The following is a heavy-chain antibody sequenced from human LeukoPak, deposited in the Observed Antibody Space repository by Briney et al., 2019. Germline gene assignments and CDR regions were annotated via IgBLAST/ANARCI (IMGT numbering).Heavy chain of an antibody. CDR3: AIVSSRWFGPFDY. CDR2: LSGDGSDT. D-gene: IGHD3-10*01. J-gene: IGHJ4*02. CDR1: GFTFSTFP. V-gene: IGHV3-23*01. Sequence: GSLRLSCQASGFTFSTFPMSWVRQAPGKGLEWVSTLSGDGSDTHYADSVRGRFTISRDTSKNTLFLQMSSLRADDTAVYYCAIVSSRWFGPFDYWGQGTLVTVSS.